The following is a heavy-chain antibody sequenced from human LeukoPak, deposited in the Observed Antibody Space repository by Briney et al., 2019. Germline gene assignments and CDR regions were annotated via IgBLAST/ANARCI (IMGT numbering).Heavy chain of an antibody. D-gene: IGHD3-22*01. CDR1: GFTFSSYE. CDR2: ISSSGSTI. Sequence: GGSLRLSCAASGFTFSSYEMNWVRQAPGKGLEWVSYISSSGSTIYYADSVKGRFTISRDNAKNSLYLQMNSLRAEDTAVYYCARARSSPYYYDSSGPLDYWGQGTLVIVSS. V-gene: IGHV3-48*03. J-gene: IGHJ4*02. CDR3: ARARSSPYYYDSSGPLDY.